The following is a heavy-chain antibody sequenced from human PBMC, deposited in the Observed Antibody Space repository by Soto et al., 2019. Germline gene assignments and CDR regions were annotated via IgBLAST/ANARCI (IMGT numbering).Heavy chain of an antibody. D-gene: IGHD1-1*01. CDR2: IYSGGST. V-gene: IGHV3-53*01. CDR3: ARDARENVRYYGMDV. CDR1: GFTVSSNY. J-gene: IGHJ6*02. Sequence: GGSLRLSCAASGFTVSSNYMSWVRQAPGKGLEWVLVIYSGGSTYYADSVKGRFTISRDNSKNTLYLQMNSLRAEDTAVYYCARDARENVRYYGMDVWGQGTTVTVSS.